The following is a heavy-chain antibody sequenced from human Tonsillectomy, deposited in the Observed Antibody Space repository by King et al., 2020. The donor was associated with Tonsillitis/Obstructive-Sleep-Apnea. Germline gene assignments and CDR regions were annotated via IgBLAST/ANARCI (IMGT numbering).Heavy chain of an antibody. Sequence: QLVQSGAEVKKPGTSVKVSCTASGGTFSSYTFNWVRQAPGQGLEWMGRIIHVLGMANYAQKFQGRVTITADISTNIAYMELSSLRSEDPAVYYCAREIGKHEPTFSYYYMDVWGKGTTVSVSS. V-gene: IGHV1-69*09. CDR2: IIHVLGMA. CDR3: AREIGKHEPTFSYYYMDV. CDR1: GGTFSSYT. D-gene: IGHD1-14*01. J-gene: IGHJ6*03.